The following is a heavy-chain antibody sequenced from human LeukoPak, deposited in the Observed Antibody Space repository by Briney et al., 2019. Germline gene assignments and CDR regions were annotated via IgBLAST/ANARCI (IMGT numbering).Heavy chain of an antibody. D-gene: IGHD3-3*01. Sequence: PGGSLRLSCAASGFTFSSYSMNWVRQAPGKGREGVSFISSSSSYISSADSVKGRFPVSRDNAKNSLYLQMNSLRAEDTAVYYCARPPLHSTIFGVGCYMDVWGKGPTVTVSS. CDR3: ARPPLHSTIFGVGCYMDV. J-gene: IGHJ6*03. CDR1: GFTFSSYS. V-gene: IGHV3-21*01. CDR2: ISSSSSYI.